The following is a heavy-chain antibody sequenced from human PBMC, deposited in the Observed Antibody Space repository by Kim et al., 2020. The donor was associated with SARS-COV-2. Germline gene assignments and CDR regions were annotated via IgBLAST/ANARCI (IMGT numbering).Heavy chain of an antibody. CDR3: ARETRVHYAVSYYYYYMDV. D-gene: IGHD4-17*01. Sequence: ASVKVSCKASGYTFTSYYMHWVRQAPGQGLEWMGIINPSGGSTSYAQKFQGRVTMTRDTSTSTVYMELSSLRSEDTAVYYCARETRVHYAVSYYYYYMDVWGKGTTVTVSS. CDR1: GYTFTSYY. J-gene: IGHJ6*03. V-gene: IGHV1-46*01. CDR2: INPSGGST.